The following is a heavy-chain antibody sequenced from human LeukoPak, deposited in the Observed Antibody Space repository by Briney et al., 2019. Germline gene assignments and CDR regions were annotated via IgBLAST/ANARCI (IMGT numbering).Heavy chain of an antibody. Sequence: GGSLRLSCAASGFTVSTNYMSWVRQAPGKGLEWVSVIYSGGSTDYADSVKGRFTISRDNSKNTLYLQMNSLRAEDTAVYYCAKDHYYGSGSPNYWGLGTLVTVSS. V-gene: IGHV3-66*02. CDR2: IYSGGST. J-gene: IGHJ4*02. CDR3: AKDHYYGSGSPNY. D-gene: IGHD3-10*01. CDR1: GFTVSTNY.